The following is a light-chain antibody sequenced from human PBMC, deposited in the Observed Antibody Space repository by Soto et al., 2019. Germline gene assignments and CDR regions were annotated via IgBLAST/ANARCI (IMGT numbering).Light chain of an antibody. J-gene: IGLJ2*01. Sequence: QSVLTQPASVSGSPGQSITISCTGTSSDVGGYNYVSWYQQHPGKDPKLMIYDVSNRPSGVSNRFSGSKSGNTASLTISGLQAEDEADYYCSSYTSSSTLVFGGGTKVTV. V-gene: IGLV2-14*01. CDR2: DVS. CDR3: SSYTSSSTLV. CDR1: SSDVGGYNY.